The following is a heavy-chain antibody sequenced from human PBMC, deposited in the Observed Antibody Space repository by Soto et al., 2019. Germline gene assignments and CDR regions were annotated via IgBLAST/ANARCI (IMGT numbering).Heavy chain of an antibody. D-gene: IGHD1-26*01. CDR3: ARDIGSGSYWNWFDP. Sequence: PSETLSLTCAVSGGSISSGGYSWSWIRQPPGKGLEWIGYIYHSGSTYYNPSLKSRVTISVDRSKNQFSLKLSSVTAADTAVYYCARDIGSGSYWNWFDPWGQGTLVTV. CDR2: IYHSGST. V-gene: IGHV4-30-2*01. CDR1: GGSISSGGYS. J-gene: IGHJ5*02.